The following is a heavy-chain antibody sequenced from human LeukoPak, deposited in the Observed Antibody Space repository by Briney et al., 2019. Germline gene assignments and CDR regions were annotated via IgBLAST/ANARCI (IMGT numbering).Heavy chain of an antibody. Sequence: GGSLRLSCAASGFTFSNYDMHWVRQAPGKGPEWVAVIWYDGSDKYYADSVKGRFTISRDNSKNTLYLQMSTLRAEDTAVYYCAGTRGSSDYDFDYWGQGTLVTVSS. CDR3: AGTRGSSDYDFDY. D-gene: IGHD5-12*01. V-gene: IGHV3-33*01. J-gene: IGHJ4*02. CDR1: GFTFSNYD. CDR2: IWYDGSDK.